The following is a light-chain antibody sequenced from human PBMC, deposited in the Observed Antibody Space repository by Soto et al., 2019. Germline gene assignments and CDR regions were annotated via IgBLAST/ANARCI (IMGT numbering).Light chain of an antibody. J-gene: IGKJ2*01. Sequence: EIVMTQSPATLSVSPGERATLSCRASQSVSSNLAWYQQKPGQAPRLLIYGASTRATSSPARFSGSGSGTEFTLTISSLQSEDFAVYYCQQYTNWPPYTFGQGNKLEIK. CDR3: QQYTNWPPYT. CDR1: QSVSSN. V-gene: IGKV3-15*01. CDR2: GAS.